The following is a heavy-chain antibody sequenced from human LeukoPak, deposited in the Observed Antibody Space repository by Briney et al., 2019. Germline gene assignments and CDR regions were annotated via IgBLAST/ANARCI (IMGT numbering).Heavy chain of an antibody. CDR1: GFTFSGSA. Sequence: GGSLKLSCAASGFTFSGSAMHWVRHASGKGLGWGGRIRGKANSYATAFAASVKSRFNMSRDDSENTAYLQMNSLKSEDTAVYYFSTSGDTSMVMGYWGQGTLVTV. J-gene: IGHJ4*02. CDR3: STSGDTSMVMGY. D-gene: IGHD5-18*01. V-gene: IGHV3-73*01. CDR2: IRGKANSYAT.